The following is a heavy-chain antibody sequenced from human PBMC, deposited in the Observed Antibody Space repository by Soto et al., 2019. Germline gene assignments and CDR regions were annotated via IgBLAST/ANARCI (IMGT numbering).Heavy chain of an antibody. Sequence: HPGGSLRLSCSASGFIFRRYWMAWVRQAPGKGLEWVATIKLDGREKNYLDSVQGRFTISRDNAENSMSLQMSSLRGEDTAVYFCVRELGGYGRFDYWGLGTPVTVSS. D-gene: IGHD1-1*01. V-gene: IGHV3-7*01. CDR2: IKLDGREK. CDR1: GFIFRRYW. J-gene: IGHJ4*02. CDR3: VRELGGYGRFDY.